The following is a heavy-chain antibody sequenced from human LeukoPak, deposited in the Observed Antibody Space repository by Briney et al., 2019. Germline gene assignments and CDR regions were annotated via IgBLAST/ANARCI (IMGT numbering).Heavy chain of an antibody. V-gene: IGHV1-2*02. J-gene: IGHJ3*02. Sequence: ASVKVSCKASGYTFTGYYMHWVRQAPGQGLEWMGWINPNSGGTNYAQKFKGRVTMTRDTSISTAYMELSRLRSDDTAVYYCAREPGIAVAAGAFDIWGQGTMVTVSS. CDR3: AREPGIAVAAGAFDI. CDR2: INPNSGGT. CDR1: GYTFTGYY. D-gene: IGHD6-19*01.